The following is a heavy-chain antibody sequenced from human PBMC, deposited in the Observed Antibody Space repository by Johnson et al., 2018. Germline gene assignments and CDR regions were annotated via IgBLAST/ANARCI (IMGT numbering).Heavy chain of an antibody. Sequence: VQLVESGAEVKKPGSSVKVSCKASGGTFSSYAISWVRQAPGQGLEWMGGIIPIFGTANYAQKFQGRVTITADESTSTAYMELSSLRSEDTAVYYCAIPKNYEDRSGYLDAFDIWGQGTMVTVSS. V-gene: IGHV1-69*01. D-gene: IGHD3-22*01. J-gene: IGHJ3*02. CDR3: AIPKNYEDRSGYLDAFDI. CDR2: IIPIFGTA. CDR1: GGTFSSYA.